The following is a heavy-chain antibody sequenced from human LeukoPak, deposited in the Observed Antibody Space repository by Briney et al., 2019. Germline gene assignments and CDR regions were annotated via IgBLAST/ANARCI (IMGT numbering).Heavy chain of an antibody. CDR3: ARGEGYSSSWPLNWYFDL. CDR1: GYTFTSYG. D-gene: IGHD6-13*01. J-gene: IGHJ2*01. Sequence: ASVTVSCKASGYTFTSYGISWVRQAPGQGLEWMGWISAYNGNTNYAQKLQGRVTMTTDTSTSTAYMELRSLRSDDTAVYYCARGEGYSSSWPLNWYFDLWGRGTLVTVSS. V-gene: IGHV1-18*01. CDR2: ISAYNGNT.